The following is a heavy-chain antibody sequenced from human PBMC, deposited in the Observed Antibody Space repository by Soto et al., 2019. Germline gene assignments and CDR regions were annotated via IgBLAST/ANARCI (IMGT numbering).Heavy chain of an antibody. CDR1: GGSISSGGYY. Sequence: SETLSLTCTVSGGSISSGGYYWSWIRQHPGKGLEWIGYIYYSGSTYYNPSLKSRVTISVDTSKNQFPLKLSSVTAADTAVYYCARGELFFVVGHDAFDIWGQGTMVTVSS. CDR3: ARGELFFVVGHDAFDI. D-gene: IGHD1-7*01. V-gene: IGHV4-31*03. J-gene: IGHJ3*02. CDR2: IYYSGST.